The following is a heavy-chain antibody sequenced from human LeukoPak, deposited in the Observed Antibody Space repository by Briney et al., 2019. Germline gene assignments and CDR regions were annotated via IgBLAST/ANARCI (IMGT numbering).Heavy chain of an antibody. J-gene: IGHJ6*03. D-gene: IGHD6-6*01. CDR2: IKQDGSGK. Sequence: GGSLRLSCAASGFTFSSHWMSWVRQAPGKGLEWVANIKQDGSGKYYVDSVKGRFTISRDNAKNSLYLQMNSLRAEDTAVYYCARVRQLGYYYYYYMDVWGKGTTVTVSS. CDR1: GFTFSSHW. V-gene: IGHV3-7*01. CDR3: ARVRQLGYYYYYYMDV.